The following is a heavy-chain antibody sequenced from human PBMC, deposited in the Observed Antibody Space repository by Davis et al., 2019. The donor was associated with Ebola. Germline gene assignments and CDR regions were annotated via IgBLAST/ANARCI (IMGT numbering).Heavy chain of an antibody. Sequence: SETLSLTCTVSGDSIGSSSYYWGWIRQPPGKGLEWIGEINHSGSTHYNPSLKSRVTLSVDTSKNQFSLKVNSVTAADTAMYYCARGYYLLEYWGHGRLVTVSS. CDR1: GDSIGSSSYY. J-gene: IGHJ4*01. CDR2: INHSGST. V-gene: IGHV4-39*07. CDR3: ARGYYLLEY. D-gene: IGHD1-26*01.